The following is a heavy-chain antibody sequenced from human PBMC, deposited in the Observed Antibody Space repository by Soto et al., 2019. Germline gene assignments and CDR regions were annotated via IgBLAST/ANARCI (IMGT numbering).Heavy chain of an antibody. V-gene: IGHV1-46*01. J-gene: IGHJ5*02. CDR3: ARGDIVLVPASEGNWFDP. CDR1: AYSFTTYH. Sequence: QVQLVQSGAEVKKPGASVTVSCKASAYSFTTYHIHWVRQAPGQGLEWMGLINPDAGATNYAQRFQGRLRLTRDTSTSTVYVELRSLRFDDTAVYYCARGDIVLVPASEGNWFDPWGQGTLVTVSS. CDR2: INPDAGAT. D-gene: IGHD2-2*01.